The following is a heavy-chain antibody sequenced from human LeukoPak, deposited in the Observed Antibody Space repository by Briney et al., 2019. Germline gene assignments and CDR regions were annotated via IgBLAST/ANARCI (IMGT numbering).Heavy chain of an antibody. V-gene: IGHV3-48*01. D-gene: IGHD1-26*01. CDR1: GFTFSSYS. CDR2: VNSSSSTI. CDR3: AREVKSIRSYWGSGAFDI. Sequence: GGSLRLFCAASGFTFSSYSMNWARQAPGKGREWVTYVNSSSSTIYYAVSVKGRFTIARDNTKNSLYMQMNCLRAEDMAVYYCAREVKSIRSYWGSGAFDIWGQGTMVTVSS. J-gene: IGHJ3*02.